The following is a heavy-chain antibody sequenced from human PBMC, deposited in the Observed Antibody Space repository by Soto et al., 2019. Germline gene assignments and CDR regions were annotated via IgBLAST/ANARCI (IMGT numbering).Heavy chain of an antibody. CDR1: GYTFTSYY. CDR3: ARENGGYSNYQRYPYYFDY. J-gene: IGHJ4*02. D-gene: IGHD4-4*01. V-gene: IGHV1-46*01. CDR2: INPSGGST. Sequence: ASVKVSCKASGYTFTSYYMHWVRQAPGQGLEWMGIINPSGGSTSYAQKFQGRVTMTRDTSTSTVYMELSSLRSEDTAVYYCARENGGYSNYQRYPYYFDYWGQGTLVTVSS.